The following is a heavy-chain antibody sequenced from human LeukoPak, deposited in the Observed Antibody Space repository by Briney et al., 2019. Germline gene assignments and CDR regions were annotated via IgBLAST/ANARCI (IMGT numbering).Heavy chain of an antibody. CDR2: MYGSGST. Sequence: SETLSLTFNVSGGSISSGNYYWSWIRQPAGKGLELIGRMYGSGSTVYNPSLKGRVTISADTSKSQFSLKLSSVTAADTAVYYCASGIVRAYSYYMDIWGKGTTVIVSS. V-gene: IGHV4-61*02. J-gene: IGHJ6*03. CDR1: GGSISSGNYY. CDR3: ASGIVRAYSYYMDI. D-gene: IGHD1-1*01.